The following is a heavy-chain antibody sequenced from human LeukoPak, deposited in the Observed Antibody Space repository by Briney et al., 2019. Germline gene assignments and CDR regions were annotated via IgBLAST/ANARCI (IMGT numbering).Heavy chain of an antibody. V-gene: IGHV3-74*01. Sequence: GGSLRLSCAASGFTFSSYWMHWVRQAPGKGLVWVSRINTDGSSTSYADSVKGRFTISRDNAKNTLYLQMNSLRAEDTALYYCAKGGTWELLSTRFDPWGQGTLVTVSS. J-gene: IGHJ5*02. CDR3: AKGGTWELLSTRFDP. D-gene: IGHD1-26*01. CDR2: INTDGSST. CDR1: GFTFSSYW.